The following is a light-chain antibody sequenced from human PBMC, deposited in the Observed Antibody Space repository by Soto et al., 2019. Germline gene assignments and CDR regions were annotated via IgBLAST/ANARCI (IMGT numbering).Light chain of an antibody. CDR1: QSVSSS. CDR2: GAS. CDR3: QQYNNWPQT. V-gene: IGKV3-15*01. Sequence: EIVMTQSPATLSVSPGERATLSCRASQSVSSSLAWYQQRPGQAPRLLIYGASTRATGIPARFSGSGSGTDFTLTISSLQSEDFAVYSCQQYNNWPQTFGQGTKVEIK. J-gene: IGKJ1*01.